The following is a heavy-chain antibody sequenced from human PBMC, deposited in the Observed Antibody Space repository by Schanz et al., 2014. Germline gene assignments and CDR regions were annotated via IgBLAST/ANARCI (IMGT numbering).Heavy chain of an antibody. CDR2: ITGSGAT. Sequence: VQLLESGGGLVQPGGSLRLSCAASGFTFRVFAMNWVRQAPGKGLEWVSIITGSGATYYADSVKGRFTISRDNSKNTLYLQMNSLGPEDTAVYYCAKSALWGSGVYYASQIDYWGQGALXTVSS. J-gene: IGHJ4*02. CDR1: GFTFRVFA. V-gene: IGHV3-23*01. CDR3: AKSALWGSGVYYASQIDY. D-gene: IGHD3-10*01.